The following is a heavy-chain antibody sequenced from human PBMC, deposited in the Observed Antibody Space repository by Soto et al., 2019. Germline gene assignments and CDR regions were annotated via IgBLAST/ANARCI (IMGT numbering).Heavy chain of an antibody. V-gene: IGHV1-69*04. CDR1: GGTFSSYT. CDR2: IIPILGIA. J-gene: IGHJ4*02. Sequence: SVKVSCKASGGTFSSYTISWVRQAPGQGLEWMGRIIPILGIANYAQKFQGRVTITADKSTSTAYMELSSLRSEDTAVYYCAREGGEYDYIWGSYRYFDSWGQGTLVTVSS. D-gene: IGHD3-16*02. CDR3: AREGGEYDYIWGSYRYFDS.